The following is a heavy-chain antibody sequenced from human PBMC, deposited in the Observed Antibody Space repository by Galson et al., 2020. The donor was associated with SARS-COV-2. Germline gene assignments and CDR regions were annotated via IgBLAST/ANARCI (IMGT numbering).Heavy chain of an antibody. Sequence: GESLKISCKGSGFDFNTYWIAWVRQMPGKGLEWMGIIYPGDSDTTYSPPFQGHVTISADKSIGTAYLQWSSLKASDTAMYYCARHKLYSSAWYHGMDVWGQWTTVTVS. CDR3: ARHKLYSSAWYHGMDV. CDR1: GFDFNTYW. V-gene: IGHV5-51*01. D-gene: IGHD6-19*01. J-gene: IGHJ6*02. CDR2: IYPGDSDT.